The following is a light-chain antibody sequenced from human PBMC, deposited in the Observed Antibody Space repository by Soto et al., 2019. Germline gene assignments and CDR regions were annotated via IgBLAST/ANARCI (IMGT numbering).Light chain of an antibody. CDR3: SSYTSSSTLHV. V-gene: IGLV2-14*01. CDR1: SSDVGGYNY. Sequence: QSVLTQPASVAGSPGQSITISCTGTSSDVGGYNYVSLYQQHPGKAPKLMIYEVSNRPSGVSNRFSGSKSGNTASLTISGLQAEDEADYYCSSYTSSSTLHVFGTGTKVTVL. J-gene: IGLJ1*01. CDR2: EVS.